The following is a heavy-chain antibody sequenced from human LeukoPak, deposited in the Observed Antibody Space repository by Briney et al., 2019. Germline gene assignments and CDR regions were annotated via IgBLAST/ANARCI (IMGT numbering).Heavy chain of an antibody. CDR1: GFXFDDYA. V-gene: IGHV3-43*02. D-gene: IGHD5-12*01. Sequence: GGSLRLSCAASGFXFDDYAMHWVRQAPGKGLEWVSLINGDGGSTYYPDSVKGRFTISRDNIKHYLYLQMNSLTAEDTALYYCAKSDSGYDYLDYWGQGTLVTVSS. J-gene: IGHJ4*02. CDR3: AKSDSGYDYLDY. CDR2: INGDGGST.